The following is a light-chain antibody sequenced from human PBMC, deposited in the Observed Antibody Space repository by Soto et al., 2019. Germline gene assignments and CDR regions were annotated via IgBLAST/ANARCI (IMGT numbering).Light chain of an antibody. CDR1: QSVRNSY. CDR2: GAD. Sequence: EIVLTQFPDTLSLSPGERATLSCRASQSVRNSYLAWYQQRPGQAPRLLIYGADSRATGIPDRFSGRGSDTDFTLTVSRLEPEDFAVYYCQQYRSSPRYTFGQGTKLEI. CDR3: QQYRSSPRYT. J-gene: IGKJ2*01. V-gene: IGKV3-20*01.